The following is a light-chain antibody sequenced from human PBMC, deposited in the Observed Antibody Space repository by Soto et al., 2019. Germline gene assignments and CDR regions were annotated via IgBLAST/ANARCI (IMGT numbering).Light chain of an antibody. CDR3: SSYTSSPTWV. CDR1: SSDVGDYDY. Sequence: QSALTQPASVSGSPGQSITISCSGTSSDVGDYDYVSWYQQHPGKAPKLMIYDVSNRPSGVSNRFSGSKSGNTASLTISGLQTEDEADYYCSSYTSSPTWVFGGGTQLTVL. CDR2: DVS. V-gene: IGLV2-14*01. J-gene: IGLJ2*01.